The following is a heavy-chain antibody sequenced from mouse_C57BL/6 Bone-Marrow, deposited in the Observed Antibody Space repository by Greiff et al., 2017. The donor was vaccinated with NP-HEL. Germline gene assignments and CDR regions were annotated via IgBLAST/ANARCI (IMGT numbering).Heavy chain of an antibody. Sequence: EVQGVESGGGLVQSGRSLRLSCATSGFTFSDFYMEWVRQAPGKGLEWIAASRNKANDYTTEYSASVKGRFIVSRDTSQSILYLQMNALRAEDTAIYYCARDGYYGSSRYAMDYWGQGTSVTVSS. J-gene: IGHJ4*01. CDR2: SRNKANDYTT. V-gene: IGHV7-1*01. D-gene: IGHD1-1*01. CDR1: GFTFSDFY. CDR3: ARDGYYGSSRYAMDY.